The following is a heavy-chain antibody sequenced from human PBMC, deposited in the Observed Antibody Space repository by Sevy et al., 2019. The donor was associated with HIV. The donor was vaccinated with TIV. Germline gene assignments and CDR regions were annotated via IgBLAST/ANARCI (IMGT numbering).Heavy chain of an antibody. CDR3: AKDQFYRNQGYYYMDV. Sequence: GGSLRLSCAASGFTFSSYGMHWVRQAPGKGLEWVAFIRYDGSNKYYADSVKGRFTISRDNSKNTLYLQMNSLRAEDTAVYYCAKDQFYRNQGYYYMDVWGKGTTVTVSS. CDR2: IRYDGSNK. V-gene: IGHV3-30*02. D-gene: IGHD3-16*02. CDR1: GFTFSSYG. J-gene: IGHJ6*03.